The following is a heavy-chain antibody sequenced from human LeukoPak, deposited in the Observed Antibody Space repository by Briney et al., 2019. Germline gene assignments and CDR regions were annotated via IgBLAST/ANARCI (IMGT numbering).Heavy chain of an antibody. CDR2: ISSSSSYI. V-gene: IGHV3-21*01. D-gene: IGHD3-10*01. CDR3: AKGGGSMVQGVNPFGY. J-gene: IGHJ4*02. Sequence: GGSLRLSCAASGFTFSSYSMNWVRQAPGKGLEWVSSISSSSSYIYYADSVKGRFTISRDNAKNSLYVQMNSLRAEDTAVYYCAKGGGSMVQGVNPFGYWGQGTLVTVSS. CDR1: GFTFSSYS.